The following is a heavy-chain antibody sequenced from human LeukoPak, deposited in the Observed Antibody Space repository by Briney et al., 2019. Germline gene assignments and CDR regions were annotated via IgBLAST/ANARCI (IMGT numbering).Heavy chain of an antibody. V-gene: IGHV3-9*01. CDR2: ISWNSGSI. CDR1: GFTFSSYE. CDR3: AKDAGRHYYYYMDV. Sequence: GGSLRLSCAASGFTFSSYEMNWVRQAPGKGLEWVSGISWNSGSIGYADSVKGRSTISRDNAKNSLYLQMNSLRAEDTALYYCAKDAGRHYYYYMDVWGKGTTVTISS. J-gene: IGHJ6*03.